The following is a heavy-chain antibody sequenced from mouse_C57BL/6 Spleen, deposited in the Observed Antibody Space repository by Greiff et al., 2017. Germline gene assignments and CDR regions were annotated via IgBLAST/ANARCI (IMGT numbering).Heavy chain of an antibody. CDR3: ARGDKLGGYYAMDY. D-gene: IGHD4-1*01. V-gene: IGHV1-39*01. CDR1: GYSFTDYN. CDR2: INPNYGTT. J-gene: IGHJ4*01. Sequence: VQLQQSGPELVKPGASVKISCKASGYSFTDYNMNWVKQSNGKSLEWIGVINPNYGTTSYNQKFKGKATLTVDQSSSTAYMQLNSLTYEDSAVYYCARGDKLGGYYAMDYWGQGTSVTVSS.